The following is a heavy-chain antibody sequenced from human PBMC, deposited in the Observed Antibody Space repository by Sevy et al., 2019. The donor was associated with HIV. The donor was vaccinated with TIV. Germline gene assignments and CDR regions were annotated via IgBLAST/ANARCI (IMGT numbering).Heavy chain of an antibody. CDR2: IYYSGST. J-gene: IGHJ6*04. CDR3: ARHLRITMVRPRYLMDV. D-gene: IGHD3-10*01. Sequence: SETLSLTCTVSGGSISSSSYYWGWIRQPPGKGLEWIGSIYYSGSTYYNPSLKSRVTISVDTSKNQFSLKLSSVTAADTAVYYCARHLRITMVRPRYLMDVWGKGTTVTVSS. CDR1: GGSISSSSYY. V-gene: IGHV4-39*01.